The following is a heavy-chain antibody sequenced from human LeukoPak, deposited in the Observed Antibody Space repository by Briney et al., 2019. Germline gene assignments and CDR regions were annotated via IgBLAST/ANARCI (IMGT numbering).Heavy chain of an antibody. D-gene: IGHD3-22*01. CDR2: INPNSGGT. CDR1: GYTFTGYY. Sequence: ASVKVSCKASGYTFTGYYMHWVRQAPGQGLEWMGWINPNSGGTNYAQKFQGRVTMTRDTSISTAYMELSRLRSDDTAVYYCARAYPNYYDSSGTFDYWGQGTLVTVSS. CDR3: ARAYPNYYDSSGTFDY. J-gene: IGHJ4*02. V-gene: IGHV1-2*02.